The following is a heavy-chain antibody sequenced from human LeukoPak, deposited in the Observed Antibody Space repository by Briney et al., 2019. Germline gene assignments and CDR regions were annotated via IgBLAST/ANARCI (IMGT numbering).Heavy chain of an antibody. J-gene: IGHJ4*02. CDR2: IYSGGST. Sequence: GGSLRLSCAASGFTFSSNYMSWVRQAPGKGLEWVSVIYSGGSTYYADSVKGRFTISRDNSKNTLYLQMNSLRAEDTAVYYCAREGSGWSRFDYWGQGTLVTVSS. CDR1: GFTFSSNY. D-gene: IGHD6-19*01. V-gene: IGHV3-53*01. CDR3: AREGSGWSRFDY.